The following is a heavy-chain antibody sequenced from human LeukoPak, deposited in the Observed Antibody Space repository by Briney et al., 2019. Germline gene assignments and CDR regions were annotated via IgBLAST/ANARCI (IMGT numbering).Heavy chain of an antibody. CDR2: IYYSGST. CDR1: GGSISSYY. D-gene: IGHD2-15*01. V-gene: IGHV4-59*01. Sequence: SETLSLTCTVSGGSISSYYWSWIRQPPGKGLEWIGYIYYSGSTNYNPSLKSRVTISVDTSKNQFSLKLSSVTAADTAVYYCARHDRSSDAFDIWGQGTMVTVSS. J-gene: IGHJ3*02. CDR3: ARHDRSSDAFDI.